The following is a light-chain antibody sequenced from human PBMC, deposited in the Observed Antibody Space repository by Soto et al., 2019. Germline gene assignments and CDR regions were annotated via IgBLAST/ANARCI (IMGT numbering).Light chain of an antibody. CDR1: SSNIGNNY. CDR3: GTWDSSLSAGL. CDR2: ENN. J-gene: IGLJ2*01. V-gene: IGLV1-51*02. Sequence: QPVLTQPPSVSAAPGQKVTISCSGSSSNIGNNYVSWYQQLPGTAPKLLIYENNKRPSGIPDRFSGSKSGTSATLGITGLQTGDEADYYCGTWDSSLSAGLFGGGTQLTVL.